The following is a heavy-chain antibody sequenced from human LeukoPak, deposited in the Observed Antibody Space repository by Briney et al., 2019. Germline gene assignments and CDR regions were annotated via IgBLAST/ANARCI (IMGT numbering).Heavy chain of an antibody. D-gene: IGHD5-12*01. CDR3: ARGGYSGYAH. J-gene: IGHJ4*02. CDR1: GGSFTGYY. CDR2: INHSGST. Sequence: SETLSVTCAVYGGSFTGYYWSWIRQPPGKGLEWIGEINHSGSTTYNPSLKSRVTISVDTSKNQFSLKLSSVTAADTAVYYCARGGYSGYAHWGQGTLVTVSS. V-gene: IGHV4-34*01.